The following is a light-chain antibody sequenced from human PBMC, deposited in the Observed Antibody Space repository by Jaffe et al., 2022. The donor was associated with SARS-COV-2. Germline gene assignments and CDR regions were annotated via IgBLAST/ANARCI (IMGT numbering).Light chain of an antibody. Sequence: QSVLTQPPSASGTPGQRVTISCSGSSSNIGGNTVNWYQQLPGTAPKLLIYSNNQRPSGVPDRFSGSKSGTSASLAISGLQSEDEADYYCASWDDNLSGVVFGGGTKLTVL. CDR1: SSNIGGNT. CDR3: ASWDDNLSGVV. CDR2: SNN. J-gene: IGLJ2*01. V-gene: IGLV1-44*01.